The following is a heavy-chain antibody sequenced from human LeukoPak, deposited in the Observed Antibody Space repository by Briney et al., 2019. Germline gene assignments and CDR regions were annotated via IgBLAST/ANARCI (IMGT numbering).Heavy chain of an antibody. CDR2: IYYSGST. CDR3: ARRVYYGSGSYYNGNWFDP. D-gene: IGHD3-10*01. V-gene: IGHV4-59*01. Sequence: SETLSLTCTVSGGSISSYYWSWIRQPPGKGLKWIGYIYYSGSTNYNPSLKSRVTISVDTSKNQFSLKLSSVTAADTAVYYCARRVYYGSGSYYNGNWFDPWGQGTLVTVSS. J-gene: IGHJ5*02. CDR1: GGSISSYY.